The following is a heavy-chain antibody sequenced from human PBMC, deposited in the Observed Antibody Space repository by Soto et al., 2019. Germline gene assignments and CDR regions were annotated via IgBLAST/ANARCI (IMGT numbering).Heavy chain of an antibody. Sequence: LRLSCTASGFNFNDYGMHWVRQGPGKGLEWVSSISWNSVSIGYADSVKGRFTISRDNAKNSLYLQMNSLRAEDTALYYCAKDMENGYNPYYYYGMDVWGQGTTVTVSS. D-gene: IGHD3-10*01. CDR3: AKDMENGYNPYYYYGMDV. J-gene: IGHJ6*02. V-gene: IGHV3-9*01. CDR2: ISWNSVSI. CDR1: GFNFNDYG.